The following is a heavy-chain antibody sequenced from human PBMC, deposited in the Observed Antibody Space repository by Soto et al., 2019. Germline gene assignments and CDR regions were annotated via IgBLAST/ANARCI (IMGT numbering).Heavy chain of an antibody. J-gene: IGHJ4*02. CDR3: ARFEVGATTNDY. Sequence: SETLSLTCAVYGGFFTDYYWNWIRQPPGKGLEWIGEIHHTGTINYNPSFKSRVTLSVDTSKNQFSLNMKSVNAADTAVYYCARFEVGATTNDYWGQGTLVTVSS. CDR1: GGFFTDYY. D-gene: IGHD3-3*01. V-gene: IGHV4-34*01. CDR2: IHHTGTI.